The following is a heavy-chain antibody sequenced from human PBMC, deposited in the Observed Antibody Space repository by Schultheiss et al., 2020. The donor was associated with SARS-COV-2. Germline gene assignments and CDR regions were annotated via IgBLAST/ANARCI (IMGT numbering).Heavy chain of an antibody. CDR1: GGSISNYY. J-gene: IGHJ3*02. Sequence: SETLSLTCTVSGGSISNYYWSWIRQPPGRGLEWIGYIYYSGRTNYNSSLRSRATISVDTSKNQFSLELTSVTAADTAVYSCARHSGNEAYDIWGQGTMVTVSS. V-gene: IGHV4-59*08. CDR3: ARHSGNEAYDI. D-gene: IGHD5-12*01. CDR2: IYYSGRT.